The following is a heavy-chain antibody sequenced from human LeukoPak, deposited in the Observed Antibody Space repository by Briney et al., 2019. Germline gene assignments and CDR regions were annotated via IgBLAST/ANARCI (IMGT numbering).Heavy chain of an antibody. V-gene: IGHV1-18*01. Sequence: ASVKVSCKASGYTFTSYGISWVRQAPGQGLEWMGWISAYNGKTNYAQKLQGRVTMTTDTSTSTAYMELRSLRYDDAAVYYCARVPRSGDGITMVRGAKNWFDPWGQGTLVTVSS. CDR3: ARVPRSGDGITMVRGAKNWFDP. D-gene: IGHD3-10*01. CDR2: ISAYNGKT. CDR1: GYTFTSYG. J-gene: IGHJ5*02.